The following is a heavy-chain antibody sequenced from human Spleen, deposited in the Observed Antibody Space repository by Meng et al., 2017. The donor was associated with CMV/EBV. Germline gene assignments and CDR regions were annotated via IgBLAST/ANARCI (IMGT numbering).Heavy chain of an antibody. J-gene: IGHJ1*01. CDR2: IRYDGSER. Sequence: GGSLRLSCAASGFVFNAYAMYWVRQAPGKGLEWVALIRYDGSERYSGDSVKGRFTISRDNSKNTLYLEINSLRADDTAVYYCAKGGCGTDCFSDHWGQGTPVTVSS. D-gene: IGHD2-21*01. CDR1: GFVFNAYA. V-gene: IGHV3-30*02. CDR3: AKGGCGTDCFSDH.